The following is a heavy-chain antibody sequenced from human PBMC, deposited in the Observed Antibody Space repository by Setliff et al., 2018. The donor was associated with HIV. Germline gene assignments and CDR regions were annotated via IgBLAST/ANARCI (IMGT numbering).Heavy chain of an antibody. V-gene: IGHV1-18*01. CDR2: ISPATDKT. CDR3: ARRGNYYASAFDY. CDR1: DYTFTSYG. J-gene: IGHJ4*02. Sequence: GASVKVSCKASDYTFTSYGISWVRQAPGQGLEWMGWISPATDKTNYAQKLQGRLTITTDTSTSTAYMDLRSLRSDDTAVYYCARRGNYYASAFDYWGQGTLVTVSS. D-gene: IGHD3-10*01.